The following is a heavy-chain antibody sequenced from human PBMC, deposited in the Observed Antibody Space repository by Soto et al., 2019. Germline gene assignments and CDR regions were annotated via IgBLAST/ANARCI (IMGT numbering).Heavy chain of an antibody. CDR2: ISWNSGSI. V-gene: IGHV3-9*01. CDR3: AKDGRIQLWLRTYYYYGMDV. CDR1: GFTFDDYA. J-gene: IGHJ6*02. D-gene: IGHD5-18*01. Sequence: GGSLRLSCAASGFTFDDYAMHWVRQAPGKGLEWVSGISWNSGSIGYADSVKGRFTISRDNAKNSLYLQMNSLRAEDTALYYCAKDGRIQLWLRTYYYYGMDVWGQGTTVTDSS.